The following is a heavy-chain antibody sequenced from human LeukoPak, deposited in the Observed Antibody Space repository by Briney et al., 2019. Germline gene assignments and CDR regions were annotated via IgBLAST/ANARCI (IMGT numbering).Heavy chain of an antibody. CDR1: GFTFSSYA. CDR3: AKSSSYGYNSAY. J-gene: IGHJ4*02. V-gene: IGHV3-23*01. D-gene: IGHD5-24*01. CDR2: ISGSGGST. Sequence: GGSLRLSCAASGFTFSSYAMSWVRQAPGKGLEWVSAISGSGGSTYYADSVKGRFTISRDNSKNTLYLQMNSLRAEDTAVCYCAKSSSYGYNSAYWGQGTLVTISS.